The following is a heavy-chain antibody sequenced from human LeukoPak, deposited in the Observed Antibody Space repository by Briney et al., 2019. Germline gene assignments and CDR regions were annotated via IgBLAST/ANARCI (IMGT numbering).Heavy chain of an antibody. J-gene: IGHJ4*02. V-gene: IGHV3-23*01. Sequence: GGSLRLSCAASGFTFSSYAMSWVRQAPGKGLEWVSAISGSGGSTYYADSVKGRFTISRDNSKNTLYLQMNSLRAEDTAVYYCARDAARYGSGWYYDFWGQGTLVTVSS. CDR1: GFTFSSYA. D-gene: IGHD6-19*01. CDR3: ARDAARYGSGWYYDF. CDR2: ISGSGGST.